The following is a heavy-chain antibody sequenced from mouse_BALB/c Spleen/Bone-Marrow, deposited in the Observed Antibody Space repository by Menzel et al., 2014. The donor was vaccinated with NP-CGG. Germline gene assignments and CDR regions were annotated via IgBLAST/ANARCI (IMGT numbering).Heavy chain of an antibody. J-gene: IGHJ3*01. CDR1: GFNIEDTY. CDR3: ASYYYGSSSFAY. V-gene: IGHV14-3*02. Sequence: VQLKESGAELVKPGASVKLSCTASGFNIEDTYMHWVKQRPEQGLGWIGRIDPANGNTKYDPKFQGKATITADTSSNTAYLQLSSLTSEDTAVYYCASYYYGSSSFAYWGQGTLVTVSA. CDR2: IDPANGNT. D-gene: IGHD1-1*01.